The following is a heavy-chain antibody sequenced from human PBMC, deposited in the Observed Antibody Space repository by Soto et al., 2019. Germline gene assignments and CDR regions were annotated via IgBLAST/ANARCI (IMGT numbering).Heavy chain of an antibody. Sequence: QVQLQESGPGLVKPSQTLSLTCTVSGGSISSGDYYWSWIRQPPGKGLEWIGYIYYSGSTYYNPSPMSRVTISVDTSKNQFPLKLSSVTAADTAAYYCAGLQSMRLSGLDPWGQGTLVTVSS. CDR1: GGSISSGDYY. CDR2: IYYSGST. CDR3: AGLQSMRLSGLDP. D-gene: IGHD3-16*02. V-gene: IGHV4-30-4*01. J-gene: IGHJ5*02.